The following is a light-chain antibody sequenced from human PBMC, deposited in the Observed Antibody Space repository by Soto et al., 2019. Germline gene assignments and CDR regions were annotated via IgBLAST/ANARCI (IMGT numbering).Light chain of an antibody. CDR3: QQYNKWPPVT. J-gene: IGKJ1*01. Sequence: EIAMPQSPATLSVSPGERATLSCRASQSVSSNLAWYQQKPGQAPRLLIYGASTRATGIPARFSGSGSGTEYTPTISSLQSADFAVYYCQQYNKWPPVTFGQGTKVDI. V-gene: IGKV3-15*01. CDR2: GAS. CDR1: QSVSSN.